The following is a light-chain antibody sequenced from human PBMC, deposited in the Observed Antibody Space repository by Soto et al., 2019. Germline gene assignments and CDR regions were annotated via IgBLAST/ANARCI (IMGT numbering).Light chain of an antibody. CDR1: SNIGAGYD. Sequence: QSVLTQPPSVSGAPGQRVTISCSNIGAGYDVHWYQQLPGTAPKLLIYGNNNRPSGVPDRFSGSKSGTSASLAITGLQAEDEADYYCQSYGSSLNWVFGAGTKLTVL. CDR2: GNN. V-gene: IGLV1-40*01. J-gene: IGLJ3*02. CDR3: QSYGSSLNWV.